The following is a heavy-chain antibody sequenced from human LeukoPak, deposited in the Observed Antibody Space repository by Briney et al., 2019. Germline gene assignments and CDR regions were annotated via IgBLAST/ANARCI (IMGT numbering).Heavy chain of an antibody. D-gene: IGHD6-19*01. V-gene: IGHV3-23*01. CDR1: GFTFSSYA. Sequence: GGSLRLSCAASGFTFSSYAMSWVRQAPWKGLEWVSAISGSGDTTYYADSVKGRFTISGDNSKNTLYLQMNSLRAEDTAVYFCAKDGRGYIAVAGYWGQGTLVTVSS. CDR3: AKDGRGYIAVAGY. J-gene: IGHJ4*02. CDR2: ISGSGDTT.